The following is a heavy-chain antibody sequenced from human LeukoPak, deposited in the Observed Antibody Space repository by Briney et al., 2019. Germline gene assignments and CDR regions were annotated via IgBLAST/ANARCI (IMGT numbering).Heavy chain of an antibody. J-gene: IGHJ4*02. CDR3: ARSGFGYCSGGSCLRLDY. D-gene: IGHD2-15*01. Sequence: SETLSLTRAVYGGSFSGYYWSWIRQPPGKGLEWIGEINHSGSTNYNPSLKSRVTISVDTSKNQFSLKLSSVTAADTAVYYCARSGFGYCSGGSCLRLDYWGQGTLVTVSS. CDR1: GGSFSGYY. V-gene: IGHV4-34*01. CDR2: INHSGST.